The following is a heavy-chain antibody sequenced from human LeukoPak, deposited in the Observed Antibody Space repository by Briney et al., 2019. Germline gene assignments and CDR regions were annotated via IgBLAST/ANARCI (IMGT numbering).Heavy chain of an antibody. J-gene: IGHJ4*02. CDR3: TDAVAG. Sequence: GGSLRLSCAASGFSVGNNYVTWVRQPPGKGLEWVSVIYTDGSTYYADSVKGRFIISRDSSKNTLYLQMNSLRAEDTAVSYCTDAVAGWGQGTLVTVSS. V-gene: IGHV3-53*05. CDR1: GFSVGNNY. D-gene: IGHD4-23*01. CDR2: IYTDGST.